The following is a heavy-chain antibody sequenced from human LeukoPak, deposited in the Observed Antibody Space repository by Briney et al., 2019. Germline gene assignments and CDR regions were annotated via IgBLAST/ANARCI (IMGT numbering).Heavy chain of an antibody. CDR3: APRTYDKPGVWFDP. V-gene: IGHV1-24*01. CDR1: GYTLTELS. D-gene: IGHD1-1*01. CDR2: FDPEDGET. Sequence: GASVTVSCKVSGYTLTELSMHWVRQAPGKGLEWTGGFDPEDGETIYAQKFQGRVTMTEDTSTDTAYMELSSLRSEDTAVYYCAPRTYDKPGVWFDPWGQGTLVTVSS. J-gene: IGHJ5*02.